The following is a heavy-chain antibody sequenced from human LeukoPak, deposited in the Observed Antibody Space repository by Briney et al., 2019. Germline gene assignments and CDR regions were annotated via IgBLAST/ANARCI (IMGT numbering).Heavy chain of an antibody. CDR3: ATSRTFDY. D-gene: IGHD1-7*01. CDR1: GFTFSSYW. J-gene: IGHJ4*02. Sequence: GGSLRLSCAASGFTFSSYWMNWVRQAPGKGLEWVANIKRDGSEKYYVDSVKGRFTISRDNAKNSLYLQMGSLRAEDTAVFYCATSRTFDYWGQGTLVTVSS. V-gene: IGHV3-7*01. CDR2: IKRDGSEK.